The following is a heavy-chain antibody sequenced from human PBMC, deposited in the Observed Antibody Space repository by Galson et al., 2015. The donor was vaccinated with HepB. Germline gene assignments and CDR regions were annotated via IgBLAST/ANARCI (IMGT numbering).Heavy chain of an antibody. Sequence: SVKVSCKASGYTFTSYGISWVRQAPGQGLEWMGWISAYNGNTNYAQKLQGRVTMTTDTSTSTAYMELRSLRSDDTAVYYCARDRQIPPAAGIKHDAFDIWVQGTMVTVSS. J-gene: IGHJ3*02. V-gene: IGHV1-18*01. D-gene: IGHD6-13*01. CDR3: ARDRQIPPAAGIKHDAFDI. CDR1: GYTFTSYG. CDR2: ISAYNGNT.